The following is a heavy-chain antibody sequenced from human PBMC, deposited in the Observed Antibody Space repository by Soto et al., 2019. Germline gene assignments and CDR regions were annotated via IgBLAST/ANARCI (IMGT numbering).Heavy chain of an antibody. D-gene: IGHD4-4*01. J-gene: IGHJ4*02. CDR1: GFTFSSYS. Sequence: GGSLRLSCAASGFTFSSYSMNWVRQAPGKGLEWVSSISSSSSYIYYADSVKGRFTISRDNAKNSLYLQMNSLRAEDTAVYYCARDPSYSNSFLFDYWGQGTLVTVSS. V-gene: IGHV3-21*01. CDR2: ISSSSSYI. CDR3: ARDPSYSNSFLFDY.